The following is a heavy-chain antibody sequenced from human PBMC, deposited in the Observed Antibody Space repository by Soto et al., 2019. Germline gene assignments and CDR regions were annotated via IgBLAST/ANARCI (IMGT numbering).Heavy chain of an antibody. CDR3: AIPKEPMIVVVIGFDY. V-gene: IGHV1-69*13. Sequence: SVKVSCKASGGTFSSYAISWVRQAPGQGLEWMGGIITIVGTANYAQKFQGRVTITADESTSTAYMELSSLRSEDTAVYYCAIPKEPMIVVVIGFDYWGQGTLVTVSS. CDR1: GGTFSSYA. D-gene: IGHD3-22*01. CDR2: IITIVGTA. J-gene: IGHJ4*02.